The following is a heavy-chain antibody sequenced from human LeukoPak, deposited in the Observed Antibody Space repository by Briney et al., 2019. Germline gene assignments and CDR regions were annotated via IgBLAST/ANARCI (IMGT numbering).Heavy chain of an antibody. D-gene: IGHD2-8*02. J-gene: IGHJ5*02. CDR1: GYTFTGYY. Sequence: ASVKVSCKASGYTFTGYYLHWVRQAPGQGLEWMGRINCNSGRSNYAQKFQGRVTMTRDTSINTVYMVLSSLRFDDTAFYYCARAVDTRGGNWFDPWGQGTLVTVSS. CDR3: ARAVDTRGGNWFDP. CDR2: INCNSGRS. V-gene: IGHV1-2*06.